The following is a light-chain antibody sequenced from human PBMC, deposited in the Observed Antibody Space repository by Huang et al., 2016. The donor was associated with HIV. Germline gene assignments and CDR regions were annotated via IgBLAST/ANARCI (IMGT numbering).Light chain of an antibody. Sequence: DVVMTQSPLSLPVSLGQPAAISCRASQGLVYGDGNTYLNWFHQRPGQSPRRLMYKGSKLDSGVPDRFSGSGSGTDFTLNISRVEAEDVGVYYCMQGTHWPPTFGGGTKVEIK. CDR1: QGLVYGDGNTY. V-gene: IGKV2-30*01. J-gene: IGKJ4*01. CDR3: MQGTHWPPT. CDR2: KGS.